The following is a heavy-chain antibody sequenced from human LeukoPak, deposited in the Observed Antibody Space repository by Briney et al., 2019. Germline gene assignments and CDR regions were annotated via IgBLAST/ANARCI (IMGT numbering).Heavy chain of an antibody. V-gene: IGHV3-30*18. CDR1: GFTFSSYG. CDR3: AKDLDRLYCTNGVCSSDAFDI. Sequence: PGGSLRLSCAASGFTFSSYGMHWVRQAPGKGLERVAVISYDRSNKYYADSVKGRFTISRDNSKNTLYLQMNSLRAEDTAVYYCAKDLDRLYCTNGVCSSDAFDIWGQGTMVTVSS. D-gene: IGHD2-8*01. CDR2: ISYDRSNK. J-gene: IGHJ3*02.